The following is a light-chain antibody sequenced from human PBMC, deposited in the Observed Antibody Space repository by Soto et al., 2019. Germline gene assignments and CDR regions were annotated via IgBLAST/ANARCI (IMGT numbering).Light chain of an antibody. Sequence: EIVLTQSPGTLSLSPGERATLSCRASQTVSRSALAWYQQKPGQAPRLLIYGASNRATGIPDRFSGSGSGTDFTLTISRLEPDDFEVYYCQQYGNSPFTFGGGTKVDIK. CDR1: QTVSRSA. CDR2: GAS. J-gene: IGKJ4*01. CDR3: QQYGNSPFT. V-gene: IGKV3-20*01.